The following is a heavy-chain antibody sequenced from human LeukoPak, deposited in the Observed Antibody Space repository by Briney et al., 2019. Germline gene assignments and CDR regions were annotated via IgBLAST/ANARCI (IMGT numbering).Heavy chain of an antibody. J-gene: IGHJ5*02. Sequence: PGGSLSLSCAASGFTVSNYYMYWVRQAPGKGLEWVSVIYTGGTTDYADSVKGRFTISRDMSKNTLYLQMNGLRAEDTAVYFCARGQGAWGQGTLVTVSS. V-gene: IGHV3-53*01. CDR3: ARGQGA. CDR2: IYTGGTT. CDR1: GFTVSNYY.